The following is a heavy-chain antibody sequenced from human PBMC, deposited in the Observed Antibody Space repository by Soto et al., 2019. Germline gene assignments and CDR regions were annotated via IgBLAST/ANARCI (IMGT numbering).Heavy chain of an antibody. CDR3: ARLSGYGGSAYFDY. D-gene: IGHD5-12*01. CDR1: GGSISSGDYY. CDR2: IYYSGST. Sequence: PSETLSLTCTVSGGSISSGDYYWSWIRQPPGKGLEWIGYIYYSGSTYYNPSLKSRVTISVDTSKNQFSLKLSSVTAADTAAYYCARLSGYGGSAYFDYWGQGTLVTVSS. J-gene: IGHJ4*02. V-gene: IGHV4-30-4*01.